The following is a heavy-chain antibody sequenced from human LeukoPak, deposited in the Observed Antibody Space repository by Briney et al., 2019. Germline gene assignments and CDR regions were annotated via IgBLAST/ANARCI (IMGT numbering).Heavy chain of an antibody. Sequence: GGSLRLACAASGFTFATYAMTWVRQAPGKGLEWVSSMTSGGRDIYYADSVKGRFTISRDSYKNMLYLQMNSLRAEDTAVYYCARDPNGNYVGAFDFQPWGQGTLVTVSS. J-gene: IGHJ1*01. CDR2: MTSGGRDI. CDR1: GFTFATYA. D-gene: IGHD4-17*01. CDR3: ARDPNGNYVGAFDFQP. V-gene: IGHV3-23*01.